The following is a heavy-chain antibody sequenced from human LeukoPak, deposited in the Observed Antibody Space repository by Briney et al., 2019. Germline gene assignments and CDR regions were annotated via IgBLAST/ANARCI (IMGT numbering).Heavy chain of an antibody. V-gene: IGHV1-3*01. CDR2: INAGNGNT. Sequence: ASVKVSCKASGYTFTSYAMHWVRQAPGQRLEWMGWINAGNGNTKYSQKFQGRVTITRDTSASTAYMELSSLRFEDTAVYYCARGEWELSYFDYWGQGTLVTVSS. J-gene: IGHJ4*02. CDR1: GYTFTSYA. CDR3: ARGEWELSYFDY. D-gene: IGHD1-26*01.